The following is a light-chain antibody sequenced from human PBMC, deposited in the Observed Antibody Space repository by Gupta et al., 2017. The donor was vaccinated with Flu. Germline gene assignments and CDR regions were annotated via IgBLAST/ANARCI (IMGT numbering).Light chain of an antibody. Sequence: PSSVSASVGDRVTITCRASQGISSWLAWYQQKPGKPPQLLIHTASRLQSGVPSRFSGSASGTDFTLTISSLHPEDFATYYCQQANSLPSTFGQGTKVEIK. V-gene: IGKV1-12*01. CDR3: QQANSLPST. CDR1: QGISSW. CDR2: TAS. J-gene: IGKJ1*01.